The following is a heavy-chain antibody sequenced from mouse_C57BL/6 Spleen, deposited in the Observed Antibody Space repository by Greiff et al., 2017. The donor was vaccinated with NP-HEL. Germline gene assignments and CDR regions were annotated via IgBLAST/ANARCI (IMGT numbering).Heavy chain of an antibody. CDR2: INPSTGGT. D-gene: IGHD2-5*01. CDR1: GYSFTGYY. V-gene: IGHV1-42*01. Sequence: EVQGVESGPELVKPGASVKISCKASGYSFTGYYMNWVKQSPEKSLEWIGEINPSTGGTTYNQKFKAKATLTVDKSSSTAYMQLKSLTSEDSAVYYCASPYYSNYRFAYWGQGTLVTVSA. CDR3: ASPYYSNYRFAY. J-gene: IGHJ3*01.